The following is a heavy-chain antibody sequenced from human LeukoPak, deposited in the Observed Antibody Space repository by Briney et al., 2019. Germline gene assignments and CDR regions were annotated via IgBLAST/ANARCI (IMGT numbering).Heavy chain of an antibody. V-gene: IGHV1-2*02. CDR2: INPNSGGT. CDR1: GYTFTGYY. D-gene: IGHD2-15*01. J-gene: IGHJ5*02. Sequence: PEASVKVSCKASGYTFTGYYIHWVRQAPGQGLEWMGWINPNSGGTNYAQNFQGRVTMTRDTSSSTAHMELSRLRSDDTAVYYCARGDCSVSGCHGGNWFDPWGQGTLVTVSS. CDR3: ARGDCSVSGCHGGNWFDP.